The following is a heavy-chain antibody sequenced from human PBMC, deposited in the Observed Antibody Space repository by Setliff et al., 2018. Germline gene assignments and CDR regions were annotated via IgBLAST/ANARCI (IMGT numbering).Heavy chain of an antibody. Sequence: SETLSLTCTVSGGSINSGPYYWTWIRQSAGKGLKWIGQIYSKGSMNYNPSLKSRVTISADSSKGQFFLDLSSVTAADMAVYYCARGDSSGNNYPVLDYWGQGSLVTVSS. J-gene: IGHJ4*02. D-gene: IGHD1-26*01. CDR2: IYSKGSM. V-gene: IGHV4-61*09. CDR1: GGSINSGPYY. CDR3: ARGDSSGNNYPVLDY.